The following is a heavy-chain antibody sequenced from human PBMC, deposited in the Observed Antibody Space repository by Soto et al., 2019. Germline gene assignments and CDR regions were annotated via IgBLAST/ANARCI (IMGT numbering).Heavy chain of an antibody. CDR2: ITTSSAYI. CDR1: GFTFNTYD. CDR3: VRSGTARLLSPSWFDT. D-gene: IGHD2-2*01. V-gene: IGHV3-21*01. J-gene: IGHJ5*02. Sequence: EVQLVESGGGLVKPGGSLRLSCAASGFTFNTYDMNWVRQAPGKGLEWVSSITTSSAYIYYADSLKGRITISRDNAKNSLFLQMNSLRAEDTAVYYCVRSGTARLLSPSWFDTWGQGTLVTVSS.